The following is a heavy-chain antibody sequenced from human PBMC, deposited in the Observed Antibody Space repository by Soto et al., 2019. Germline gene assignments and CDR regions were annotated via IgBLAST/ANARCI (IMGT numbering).Heavy chain of an antibody. CDR2: IIPIFGTP. V-gene: IGHV1-69*18. D-gene: IGHD3-16*01. CDR1: GGNFNTYP. CDR3: ARDSRLWGSTGWKRENLFDI. J-gene: IGHJ3*02. Sequence: QVQLEQSGAEVKRPGSSVKVSCKTSGGNFNTYPISWVRQAPGHRLEWMGKIIPIFGTPDYAQKFQGRVTINAGEATTTVYMELRSLKSDDSAVYYCARDSRLWGSTGWKRENLFDIWGQGTMVTVSS.